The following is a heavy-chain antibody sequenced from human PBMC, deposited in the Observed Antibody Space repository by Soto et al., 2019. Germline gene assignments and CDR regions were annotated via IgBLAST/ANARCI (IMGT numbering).Heavy chain of an antibody. CDR2: INHSGST. J-gene: IGHJ4*02. CDR3: ARVTQYCSGGSCYYRTLYYFDY. CDR1: GGSFSGYY. V-gene: IGHV4-34*01. D-gene: IGHD2-15*01. Sequence: QVQLQQWGAGLLKPSETLSLTCAVYGGSFSGYYWSWIRQPPGKGLEWIGEINHSGSTNYNPSLKRRVTISVDTSKNQFSLKLSSVTAADTAVYYCARVTQYCSGGSCYYRTLYYFDYWGQGTLVTVSS.